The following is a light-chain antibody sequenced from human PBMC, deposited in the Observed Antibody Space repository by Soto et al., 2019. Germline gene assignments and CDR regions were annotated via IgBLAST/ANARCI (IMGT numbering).Light chain of an antibody. CDR2: EVS. J-gene: IGLJ1*01. CDR1: SSDVGGYNY. V-gene: IGLV2-14*01. Sequence: QSALTQPASVSGSPGQSITISCTGTSSDVGGYNYVSWYQQHPGKAPKFMIYEVSNRPSGVSDRFSGSKSGNTASLTISGLQAEDEADYYCSSYTSSSTLLFGTGTKVTVL. CDR3: SSYTSSSTLL.